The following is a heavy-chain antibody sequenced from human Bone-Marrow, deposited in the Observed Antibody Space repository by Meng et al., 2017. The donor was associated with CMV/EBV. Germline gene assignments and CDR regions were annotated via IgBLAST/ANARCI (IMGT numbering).Heavy chain of an antibody. CDR3: ARGGKYSRSPHDY. Sequence: SETLSLTCTVPGGSISSYYWSWIRQPPGKGLEWIGYIYYSGSTNYNPSLKSRVTISVDTSKNQFSLKLSPVTAADTAVYYCARGGKYSRSPHDYWGQGTLVTVSS. V-gene: IGHV4-59*01. CDR1: GGSISSYY. CDR2: IYYSGST. J-gene: IGHJ4*02. D-gene: IGHD6-6*01.